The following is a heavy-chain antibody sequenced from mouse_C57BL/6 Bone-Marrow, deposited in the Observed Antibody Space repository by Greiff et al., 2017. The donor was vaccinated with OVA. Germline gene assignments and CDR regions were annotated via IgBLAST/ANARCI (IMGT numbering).Heavy chain of an antibody. Sequence: QVQLQQSGAELARPGASVKMSCKASGYTFTSYTMHWVKQRPGQGLEWIGYINPSSGYTKYNQKFKDKATLTADKSSSTAYMQLSSLTSEDSAVYYCARRHYGSSYWYFDVWGTGTTVTVSS. V-gene: IGHV1-4*01. CDR3: ARRHYGSSYWYFDV. CDR1: GYTFTSYT. D-gene: IGHD1-1*01. CDR2: INPSSGYT. J-gene: IGHJ1*03.